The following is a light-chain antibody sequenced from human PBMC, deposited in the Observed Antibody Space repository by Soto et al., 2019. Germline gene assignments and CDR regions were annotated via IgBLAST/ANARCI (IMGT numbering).Light chain of an antibody. CDR2: AAS. Sequence: EIVLTQSPGTLSLSPGERATLSCRASKSVSSNYFAWYQQKPGQAPRLLINAASRRATGIPDRFSGSGSGTDFTLTISRLEPEDFAVYYCQQYGSSLSISFGQGTRLEIK. J-gene: IGKJ5*01. CDR1: KSVSSNY. V-gene: IGKV3-20*01. CDR3: QQYGSSLSIS.